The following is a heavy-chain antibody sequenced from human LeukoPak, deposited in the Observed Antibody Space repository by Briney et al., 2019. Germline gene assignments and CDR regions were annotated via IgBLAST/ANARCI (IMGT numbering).Heavy chain of an antibody. D-gene: IGHD3-22*01. V-gene: IGHV1-69*04. CDR1: GGTFSSYA. CDR3: ARERHYYDSSGYYH. J-gene: IGHJ5*02. Sequence: ASVKVSCKASGGTFSSYAISWVRQAPGQGLEWMGRIIPILGIADYAQKFQGRVTITADKSTSTAYMELSSLRSEDTAVYYCARERHYYDSSGYYHWGQGTLVTVSS. CDR2: IIPILGIA.